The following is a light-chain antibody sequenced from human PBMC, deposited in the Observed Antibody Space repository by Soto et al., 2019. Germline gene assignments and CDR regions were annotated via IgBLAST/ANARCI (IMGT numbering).Light chain of an antibody. J-gene: IGKJ5*01. V-gene: IGKV3-20*01. Sequence: DIVLTQSPGTLSLSPGERANLSCRASQNVGGRFLSWYQQKPGQAPRLLINVASTGATGNPDRFSGSGSGTDFTFTIIRLEPEDFAVYYCQQYGTSPIAFGQGTRLEIK. CDR2: VAS. CDR1: QNVGGRF. CDR3: QQYGTSPIA.